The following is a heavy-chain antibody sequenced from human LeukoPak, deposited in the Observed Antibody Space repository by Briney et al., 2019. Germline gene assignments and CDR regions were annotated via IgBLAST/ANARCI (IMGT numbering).Heavy chain of an antibody. CDR2: IYSGGDT. V-gene: IGHV3-66*01. CDR1: GFIVSSNY. D-gene: IGHD1-26*01. CDR3: ARRSGEGYFDC. Sequence: PGGSLRLSCAASGFIVSSNYMTWVRQAPGKGLEWLSVIYSGGDTYYADSVKGRFTIPRDNSKNTLYLQMNSLRAEDTAVYYCARRSGEGYFDCWGQGTLVTVSS. J-gene: IGHJ4*02.